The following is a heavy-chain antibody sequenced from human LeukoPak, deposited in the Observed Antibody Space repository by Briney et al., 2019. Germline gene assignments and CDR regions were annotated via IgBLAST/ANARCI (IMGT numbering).Heavy chain of an antibody. CDR1: GGTFSSYA. D-gene: IGHD3-22*01. V-gene: IGHV1-69*04. J-gene: IGHJ5*02. CDR2: IIPILGIA. Sequence: SVKVSCKASGGTFSSYAISWVRQAPGQGLKWMGRIIPILGIANYAQKFQGRVTITADKSTSTAYMELSSLRSEDTAVYYCARDSVSSGYYLGWFDPWGQGTLVTVSS. CDR3: ARDSVSSGYYLGWFDP.